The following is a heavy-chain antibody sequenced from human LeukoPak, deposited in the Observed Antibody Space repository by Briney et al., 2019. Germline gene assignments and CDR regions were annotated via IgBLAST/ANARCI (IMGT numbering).Heavy chain of an antibody. CDR2: LGGSDGDS. V-gene: IGHV3-23*01. J-gene: IGHJ4*02. D-gene: IGHD6-13*01. Sequence: GGSLRLSCAASGFTFNSFAMNWVRQAPGQGLEWVSSLGGSDGDSHYADFVKGRFTISRDNSKNTLHLQMNSLRAEDTAVYYCAKGRYSSDYWGQGTLVTVSS. CDR3: AKGRYSSDY. CDR1: GFTFNSFA.